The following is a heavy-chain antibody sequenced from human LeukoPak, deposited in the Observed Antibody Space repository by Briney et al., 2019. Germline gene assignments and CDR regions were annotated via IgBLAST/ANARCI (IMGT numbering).Heavy chain of an antibody. CDR1: GGYISSGGYY. CDR2: IYYSGST. CDR3: ARDHCSSTSCYVGTSWFDP. Sequence: SQTLSLTCTVSGGYISSGGYYWSWIRQHPGKGLEWIGYIYYSGSTYYNPSLKSRVTISVDTSKNQFSLKLSSVTAADTAVYYCARDHCSSTSCYVGTSWFDPWGQGTLVTVSS. V-gene: IGHV4-31*03. J-gene: IGHJ5*02. D-gene: IGHD2-2*01.